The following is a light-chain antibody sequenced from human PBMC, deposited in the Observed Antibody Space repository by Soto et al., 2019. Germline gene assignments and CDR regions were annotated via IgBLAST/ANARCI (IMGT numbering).Light chain of an antibody. V-gene: IGKV3-11*01. CDR1: QSVDKY. CDR3: QQRSGWPLT. Sequence: EIVLTQSPRTLSLSPGERATLSCTASQSVDKYLAWYQQKPGQAPRLLISDASNRATGIPPRFSGSGSGTAFTLTISSLEPEDFALYYCQQRSGWPLTFGGGTRVEI. CDR2: DAS. J-gene: IGKJ4*01.